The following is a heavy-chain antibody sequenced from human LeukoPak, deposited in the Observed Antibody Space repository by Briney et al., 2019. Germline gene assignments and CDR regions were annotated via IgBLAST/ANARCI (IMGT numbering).Heavy chain of an antibody. CDR2: IIPILGIA. V-gene: IGHV1-69*02. D-gene: IGHD6-13*01. J-gene: IGHJ6*01. Sequence: SVKVSCKASGGTFSSYTISWVRQAPGQGLEWMGRIIPILGIANYAQKFQGRVTITADKSTSTDYMEVSSLRSEDTAVYYCARGAGAAAASYGMDVWGQGTTVTVSS. CDR1: GGTFSSYT. CDR3: ARGAGAAAASYGMDV.